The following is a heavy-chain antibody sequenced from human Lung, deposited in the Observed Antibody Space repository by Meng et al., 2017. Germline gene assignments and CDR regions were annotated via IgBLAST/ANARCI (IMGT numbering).Heavy chain of an antibody. V-gene: IGHV3-74*02. CDR2: ITGDGSST. D-gene: IGHD4-17*01. J-gene: IGHJ4*02. CDR1: GFTFSSYW. Sequence: EVQLEESGGGLVQPGGSLRLSCAASGFTFSSYWMHWVRQAPGKGLEWVSRITGDGSSTIYADSVQGRFTMSRDNAKNTLSLQMNSLRAEDTAVYYCARGGVTTDDWGQGTLVTVSS. CDR3: ARGGVTTDD.